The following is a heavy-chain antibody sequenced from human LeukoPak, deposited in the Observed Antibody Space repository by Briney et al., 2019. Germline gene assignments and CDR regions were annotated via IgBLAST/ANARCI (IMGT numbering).Heavy chain of an antibody. CDR3: AKIDYYDSSGLKPAY. Sequence: PGGSLRLSCAASGFTFSSYAMSWVRQAPGKGLEWVSAISGSGGSTYYADSVKGRFTISRDNSKNTLYLQMSSLRAEDTAVYYCAKIDYYDSSGLKPAYWGQGTLVTVSS. CDR1: GFTFSSYA. D-gene: IGHD3-22*01. V-gene: IGHV3-23*01. J-gene: IGHJ4*02. CDR2: ISGSGGST.